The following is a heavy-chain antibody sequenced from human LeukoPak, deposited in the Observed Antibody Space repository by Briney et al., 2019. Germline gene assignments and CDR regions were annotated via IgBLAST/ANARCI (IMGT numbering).Heavy chain of an antibody. D-gene: IGHD6-19*01. Sequence: GASVKVSCKASGYTFTSYGISWVRQAPGQGLEWMGWISAYNGNTNYAQKLQGRVTMTTDTSTSTAYMELRSLRSDDTAVYYCAIGGRGSGQYYYYYGMDVWGQGTTVTVSS. J-gene: IGHJ6*02. CDR1: GYTFTSYG. CDR3: AIGGRGSGQYYYYYGMDV. V-gene: IGHV1-18*01. CDR2: ISAYNGNT.